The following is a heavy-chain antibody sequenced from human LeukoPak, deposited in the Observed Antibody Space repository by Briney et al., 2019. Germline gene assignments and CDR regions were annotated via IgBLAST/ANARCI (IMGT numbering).Heavy chain of an antibody. CDR3: ARDSGQWLVLASTHDAFDI. V-gene: IGHV3-74*03. Sequence: GGSLRLSCAASGFTFSNYWIHWVRQAPGKGLVWVSRIDNAGSITTYADSVKGRFTISRDNAENTLYLQMNSLRVEDTAVYYCARDSGQWLVLASTHDAFDIWGQGTMVTVSS. CDR1: GFTFSNYW. D-gene: IGHD6-19*01. J-gene: IGHJ3*02. CDR2: IDNAGSIT.